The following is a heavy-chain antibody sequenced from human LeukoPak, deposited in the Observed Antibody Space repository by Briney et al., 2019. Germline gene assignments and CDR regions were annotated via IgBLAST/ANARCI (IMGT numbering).Heavy chain of an antibody. Sequence: GGSLRLSCAASGFTFRDYYMSWIRQAPGKGLEWVSYISSSGSTIYYADSVKGRFTISRDNAKNSLYLQMNSLRAEDTAVYYCASPSLGYGSGSYIDAFDIRGQGTMVTVSS. J-gene: IGHJ3*02. CDR1: GFTFRDYY. CDR3: ASPSLGYGSGSYIDAFDI. D-gene: IGHD3-10*01. V-gene: IGHV3-11*01. CDR2: ISSSGSTI.